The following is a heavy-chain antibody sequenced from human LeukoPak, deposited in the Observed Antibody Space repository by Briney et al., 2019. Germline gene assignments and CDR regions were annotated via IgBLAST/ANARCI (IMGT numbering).Heavy chain of an antibody. CDR1: GYTFTSYG. Sequence: GASVKVSCKASGYTFTSYGISWVRQAPGQGLEWMGWISAYNGNTNYAQKLQGRVTMTTDTSTSTAYMELRSLRSDDTAVYYCARLNIVVVVAATNYYYMDVWGKGTTVSVSS. J-gene: IGHJ6*03. V-gene: IGHV1-18*01. D-gene: IGHD2-15*01. CDR2: ISAYNGNT. CDR3: ARLNIVVVVAATNYYYMDV.